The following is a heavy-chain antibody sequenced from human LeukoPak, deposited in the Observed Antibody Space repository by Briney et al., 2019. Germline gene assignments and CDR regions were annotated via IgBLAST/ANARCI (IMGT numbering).Heavy chain of an antibody. J-gene: IGHJ4*02. D-gene: IGHD2-8*02. Sequence: SETLSLTCTVSGGSISSYYWSWIRQPPGRGLEWIAYISDIGSINYNPSLKSRVTISLETSKNQFSLKLSSVTAADTAVYYCAGHHPRNTVDFWGQGTLVTVSS. CDR3: AGHHPRNTVDF. CDR2: ISDIGSI. V-gene: IGHV4-59*08. CDR1: GGSISSYY.